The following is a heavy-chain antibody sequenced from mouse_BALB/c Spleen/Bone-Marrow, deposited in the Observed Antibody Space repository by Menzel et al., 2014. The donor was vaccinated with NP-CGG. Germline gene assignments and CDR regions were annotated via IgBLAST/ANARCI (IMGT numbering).Heavy chain of an antibody. J-gene: IGHJ3*01. CDR2: IDPANGNT. CDR3: ARIQYDGRDWFAY. V-gene: IGHV14-3*02. CDR1: GFNIKDTY. Sequence: EVQLQQSGAELVKPGASVKLSCPASGFNIKDTYMHWVKQRPEQGLEWIGRIDPANGNTKYDPKFQGKATITADTSSDTAYLQLSSLTSEDTAVDDCARIQYDGRDWFAYGGQGTRVTGSA. D-gene: IGHD1-2*01.